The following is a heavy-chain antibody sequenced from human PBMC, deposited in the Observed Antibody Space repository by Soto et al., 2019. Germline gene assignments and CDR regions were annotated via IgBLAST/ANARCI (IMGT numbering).Heavy chain of an antibody. CDR1: GYTLTELS. J-gene: IGHJ4*02. CDR3: ATSLYFGEFSFDY. CDR2: VDPEDGET. V-gene: IGHV1-24*01. D-gene: IGHD3-10*01. Sequence: QVQLVQSGAELKKPGASVKVYCKVSGYTLTELSMHWVRQAPGQGLEWMGGVDPEDGETIYAQKLEGRVDMTEDTSTDTAKVQLSSLRSDYTAMYYCATSLYFGEFSFDYWGQGTLVTVSS.